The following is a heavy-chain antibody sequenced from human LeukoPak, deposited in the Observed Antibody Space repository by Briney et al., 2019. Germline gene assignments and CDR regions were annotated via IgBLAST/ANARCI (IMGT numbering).Heavy chain of an antibody. CDR1: GDSVSSNSAA. CDR3: ARGVLASAGSGFDY. CDR2: TYYRSKWSN. V-gene: IGHV6-1*01. Sequence: SETLSHTCAISGDSVSSNSAAWNWIRQSPSRGLEWLGSTYYRSKWSNDYAVFVKSRITINPDTSKNQFSLQLNSVTPEDTAVYYCARGVLASAGSGFDYWGQGTLVTVSS. D-gene: IGHD6-13*01. J-gene: IGHJ4*02.